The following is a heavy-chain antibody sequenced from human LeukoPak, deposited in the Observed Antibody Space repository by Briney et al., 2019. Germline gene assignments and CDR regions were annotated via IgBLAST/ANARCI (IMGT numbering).Heavy chain of an antibody. CDR2: ISSGSSYI. Sequence: PGGSLRLSCAASGFTFSAYSMNWVRQAPGKGLEWVSSISSGSSYIYYADSMKGRFTISRDNAKNSLYLQMNSLRAEDTAVYYCARDSGSYYWPFRIWGQGTMVTVSS. D-gene: IGHD1-26*01. CDR1: GFTFSAYS. J-gene: IGHJ3*02. V-gene: IGHV3-21*01. CDR3: ARDSGSYYWPFRI.